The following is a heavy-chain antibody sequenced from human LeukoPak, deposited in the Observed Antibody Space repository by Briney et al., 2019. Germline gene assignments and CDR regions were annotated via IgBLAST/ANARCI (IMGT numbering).Heavy chain of an antibody. V-gene: IGHV1-24*01. J-gene: IGHJ4*02. CDR1: GYTFTGYY. Sequence: GASVKVSCKASGYTFTGYYMHWVRQAPGKGLEWMGGFDPEDGETIYAQKFQGRVTMTEDTSTDTAYMELSSLRSEDTAVYYCATVIRDISGSYYEDLRYWGQGTLVTVSS. CDR2: FDPEDGET. CDR3: ATVIRDISGSYYEDLRY. D-gene: IGHD1-26*01.